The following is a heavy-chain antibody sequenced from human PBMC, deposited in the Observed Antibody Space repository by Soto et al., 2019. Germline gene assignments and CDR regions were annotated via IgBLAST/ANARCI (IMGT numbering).Heavy chain of an antibody. J-gene: IGHJ4*02. CDR3: ARAVDVPAAIVY. CDR1: GFTFSSYS. V-gene: IGHV3-21*01. Sequence: LSLTCAASGFTFSSYSMNWVRQAPGKGLEWVSSISSSSSYIYYADSVKGRFTISRDNAKNSLYLQMNSLRAEDTAVYYCARAVDVPAAIVYWGQGTLVTVSS. CDR2: ISSSSSYI. D-gene: IGHD2-2*01.